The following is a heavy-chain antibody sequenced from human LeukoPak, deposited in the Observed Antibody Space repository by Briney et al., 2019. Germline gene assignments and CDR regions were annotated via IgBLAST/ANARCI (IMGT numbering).Heavy chain of an antibody. Sequence: GGSLRLSCAASGFTFSSYSMNWVRQAPGKGLEWVSSISSSSSYIYYADSVKGRFTISRDNAKNSLYLQMNSLRAEDTAVYYCARDIHGDYAWDAFDIWGQGTMVTVSS. CDR3: ARDIHGDYAWDAFDI. V-gene: IGHV3-21*01. J-gene: IGHJ3*02. CDR1: GFTFSSYS. CDR2: ISSSSSYI. D-gene: IGHD4-17*01.